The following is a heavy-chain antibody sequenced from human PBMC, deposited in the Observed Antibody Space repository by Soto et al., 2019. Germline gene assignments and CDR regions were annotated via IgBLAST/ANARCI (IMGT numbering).Heavy chain of an antibody. CDR2: INQSGST. D-gene: IGHD2-8*01. V-gene: IGHV4-34*01. CDR1: GCYFNCYY. Sequence: PSETLSLTCAFYGCYFNCYYWSLIRHPPGKGLEWIGEINQSGSTKYNSSLKSRVTISKDTSKKQFSLKLSSVTAADTAVYYCAHSVLMVYAIYDYWGQGNQVTVSS. J-gene: IGHJ4*02. CDR3: AHSVLMVYAIYDY.